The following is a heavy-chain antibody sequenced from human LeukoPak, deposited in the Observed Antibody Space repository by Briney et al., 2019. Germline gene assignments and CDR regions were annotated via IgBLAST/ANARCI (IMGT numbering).Heavy chain of an antibody. CDR1: GGSISSSSYY. V-gene: IGHV4-39*01. J-gene: IGHJ3*02. CDR2: INHSGST. D-gene: IGHD5-24*01. Sequence: SETLSLTCTVSGGSISSSSYYWSWIRQPPGKGLEWIGEINHSGSTNSNPSLKSRVTISIDTSKNQFSLKLSSVTAADTAVYYCARPTIALLAFDIWGQGTMVTVSS. CDR3: ARPTIALLAFDI.